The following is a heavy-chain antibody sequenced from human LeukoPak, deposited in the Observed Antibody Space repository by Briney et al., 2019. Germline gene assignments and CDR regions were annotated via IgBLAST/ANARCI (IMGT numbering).Heavy chain of an antibody. J-gene: IGHJ4*02. V-gene: IGHV4-4*02. CDR1: GGSISSNNW. D-gene: IGHD6-19*01. CDR3: ARALDSSGWRYHFDN. Sequence: SETLSLTCAISGGSISSNNWWSWVRQPPGKGLEWSGEIYHSGNTNYNPSLKSRVTMSVDKSKNQFSLKLNSVTAADTAVYYCARALDSSGWRYHFDNWGQGTLVSVSS. CDR2: IYHSGNT.